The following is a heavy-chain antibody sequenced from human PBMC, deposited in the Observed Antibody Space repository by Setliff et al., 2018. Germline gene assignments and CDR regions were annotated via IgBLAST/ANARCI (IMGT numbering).Heavy chain of an antibody. V-gene: IGHV1-69*11. D-gene: IGHD5-12*01. J-gene: IGHJ3*02. CDR2: FIPVLSSA. CDR1: GGSFSNYA. Sequence: SVKVSCKVSGGSFSNYAINWVRQVSGQGLEWMGRFIPVLSSADYSQRFQGRVTFTADESTTTVFMELSSLRSEDTAVYLCARWLSSDPFDIWGQGTVVTVSS. CDR3: ARWLSSDPFDI.